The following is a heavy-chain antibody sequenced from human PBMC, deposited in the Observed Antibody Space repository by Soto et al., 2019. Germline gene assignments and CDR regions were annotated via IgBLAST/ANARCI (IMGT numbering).Heavy chain of an antibody. V-gene: IGHV3-7*01. CDR2: IKEDGSEE. J-gene: IGHJ4*02. CDR1: GFTFSTYW. Sequence: EVQLVQSGGDLVQPGGSLRLSCVASGFTFSTYWMTWVRQAPGMGLEWVAGIKEDGSEEVYVDSVKGRFSISRDNAQTSQYLQLNSLRAEDTAVYFCATAISSPFSNFDYWGQGSLVTVSS. D-gene: IGHD2-2*01. CDR3: ATAISSPFSNFDY.